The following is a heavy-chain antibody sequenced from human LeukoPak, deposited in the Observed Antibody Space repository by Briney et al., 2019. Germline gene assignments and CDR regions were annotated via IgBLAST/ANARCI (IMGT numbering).Heavy chain of an antibody. V-gene: IGHV3-23*01. Sequence: PGGSLRLSCAASGFTFSSYAMSWVRQAPGKGLEWVSAISGSGGSTYYADSVKDRFTISRDNSKNTLYLQMNSLRAEDTAVYYCAKLTDYGDRNFDYWGQGTLVTASS. CDR1: GFTFSSYA. CDR2: ISGSGGST. J-gene: IGHJ4*02. CDR3: AKLTDYGDRNFDY. D-gene: IGHD4-17*01.